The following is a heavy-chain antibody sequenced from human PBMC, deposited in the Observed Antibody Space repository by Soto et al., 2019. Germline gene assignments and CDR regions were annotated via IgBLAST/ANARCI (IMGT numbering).Heavy chain of an antibody. CDR2: IDWGDNK. V-gene: IGHV2-5*02. Sequence: QITLKESGPTLVKPTQTLTLTCTFSGFPLSTSGVAVGWVRQPPGKALEWLALIDWGDNKRYRSSLQSRLTITKDTSKNQVVLTRTKTDPVDTGTYYCAHRRPTHLAFDSWGQGTLVSVSS. J-gene: IGHJ4*02. CDR1: GFPLSTSGVA. CDR3: AHRRPTHLAFDS.